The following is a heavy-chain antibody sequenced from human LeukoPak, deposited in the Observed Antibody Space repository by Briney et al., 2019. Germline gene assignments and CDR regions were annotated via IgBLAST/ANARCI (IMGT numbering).Heavy chain of an antibody. CDR3: ARARTLFPDY. CDR2: MNPNSGNT. V-gene: IGHV1-8*01. J-gene: IGHJ4*02. D-gene: IGHD3-10*01. Sequence: GASVKVSCKASGYTFTSYDINWVRQATGQGVEWMGWMNPNSGNTGYAQKSQGRVTMTRNPYISTAYMELSSLRSEDTAVYYCARARTLFPDYWGQGTLVTVSS. CDR1: GYTFTSYD.